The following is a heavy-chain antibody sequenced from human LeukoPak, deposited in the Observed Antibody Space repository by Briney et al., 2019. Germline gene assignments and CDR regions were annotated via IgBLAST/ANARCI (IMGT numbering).Heavy chain of an antibody. CDR3: ARDRRDMVRGINIVRQYHYYYYMDV. Sequence: SETLSLTCTVSGGSMSSNSYYWSWIRQPAGTGLEWIGRIYTSGSTNYNPSLKSRVTISVDTSKNQFSLKLSSVTAADTAVYYCARDRRDMVRGINIVRQYHYYYYMDVWGKGTTVTVSS. J-gene: IGHJ6*03. CDR1: GGSMSSNSYY. CDR2: IYTSGST. V-gene: IGHV4-61*02. D-gene: IGHD3-10*01.